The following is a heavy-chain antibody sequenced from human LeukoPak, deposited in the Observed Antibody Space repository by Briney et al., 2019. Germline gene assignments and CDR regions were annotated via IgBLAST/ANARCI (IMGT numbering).Heavy chain of an antibody. J-gene: IGHJ4*02. Sequence: SETLSLTCAVYGGSLSGYYWSWIRQPPGKGLEWIGEINHSGSTNYNPSLKSRVTISVDTSKNQFSLKLSSVTAADTAVYYCARTILYYFDYWGQGTLVTVSS. CDR1: GGSLSGYY. CDR2: INHSGST. CDR3: ARTILYYFDY. D-gene: IGHD3-9*01. V-gene: IGHV4-34*01.